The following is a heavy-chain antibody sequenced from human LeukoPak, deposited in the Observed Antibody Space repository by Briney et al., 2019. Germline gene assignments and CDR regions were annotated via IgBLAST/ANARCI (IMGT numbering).Heavy chain of an antibody. J-gene: IGHJ5*02. CDR2: ISAGGTST. Sequence: GGSLRLSCAASGFTFSSYAMSWVRQAPGKGLEWVSAISAGGTSTYYADSEKGRLTISRDNSKNTLYLQMNSLRAEDTAIYYCAKESANWGYNWFDPWGQGTLVTVSS. CDR3: AKESANWGYNWFDP. V-gene: IGHV3-23*01. CDR1: GFTFSSYA. D-gene: IGHD7-27*01.